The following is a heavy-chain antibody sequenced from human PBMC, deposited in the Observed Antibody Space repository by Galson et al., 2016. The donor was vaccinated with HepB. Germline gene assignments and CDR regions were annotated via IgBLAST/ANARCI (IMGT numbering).Heavy chain of an antibody. Sequence: LRLSCAGSGFTFSRYGMTWVRQAPGKGLEDVSSISMSGNSRDYADSVKGRFTISRDNSKNTLSLQMNSLTADDTAIYYCVQGSTAPAVWGKGTTVTVSS. CDR1: GFTFSRYG. D-gene: IGHD1-26*01. J-gene: IGHJ6*04. CDR2: ISMSGNSR. V-gene: IGHV3-23*01. CDR3: VQGSTAPAV.